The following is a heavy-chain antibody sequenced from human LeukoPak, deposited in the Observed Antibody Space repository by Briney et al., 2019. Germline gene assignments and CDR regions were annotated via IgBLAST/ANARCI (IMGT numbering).Heavy chain of an antibody. J-gene: IGHJ4*02. CDR3: AKSGYNRFDY. D-gene: IGHD5-24*01. Sequence: SGGSLRLSCAASGFTVSSNYMSWVRQAPGKGLEWVSTISGSGGSTYYADSVKGRFTISRDNSKSTLYLQINSLRAEDTAVYYCAKSGYNRFDYWGQGTLVTVPS. CDR1: GFTVSSNY. CDR2: ISGSGGST. V-gene: IGHV3-23*01.